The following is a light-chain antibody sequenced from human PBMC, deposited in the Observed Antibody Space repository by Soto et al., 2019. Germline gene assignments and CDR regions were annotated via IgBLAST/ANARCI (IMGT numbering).Light chain of an antibody. CDR1: STDVGNYNY. V-gene: IGLV2-8*01. J-gene: IGLJ3*02. CDR3: SSYAGSNNWV. Sequence: QSALTQPPSASGSPGQSLTISCTGTSTDVGNYNYVSWYQQHPGKAPKLMISDVNRRPSEVPDRFSGSKSGNTASLTVSGLQAEDEADYYCSSYAGSNNWVFGGGTKLTVL. CDR2: DVN.